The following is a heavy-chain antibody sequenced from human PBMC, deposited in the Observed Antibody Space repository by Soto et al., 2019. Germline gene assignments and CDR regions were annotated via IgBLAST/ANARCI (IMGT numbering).Heavy chain of an antibody. J-gene: IGHJ4*02. CDR2: LIPIYGTA. CDR1: GGNFSSYA. Sequence: QVQLVQSGAEVKKPGSSVKVSCKASGGNFSSYAISWVRQAPGQGIEWMGGLIPIYGTANYAQKFQGRVTITADESTSTAYIELSSLRSKDTAVYYCAIEEERGYSGYVLDYWRQGTLVTVSS. V-gene: IGHV1-69*01. D-gene: IGHD5-12*01. CDR3: AIEEERGYSGYVLDY.